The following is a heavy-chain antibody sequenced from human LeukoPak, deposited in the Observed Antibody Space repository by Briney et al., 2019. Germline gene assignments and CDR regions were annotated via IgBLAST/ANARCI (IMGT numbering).Heavy chain of an antibody. CDR1: GYTFSNYG. J-gene: IGHJ4*02. D-gene: IGHD1-26*01. CDR3: ARDLAFPGSYGSAEFYFDF. V-gene: IGHV1-18*01. Sequence: ASVKVSCKASGYTFSNYGISWVRQATGRGLEWMGWISGQTGKTKQAQKFQGRITLTTDSATNTAYMELRSLTSDDTAVYYCARDLAFPGSYGSAEFYFDFWGQGALVTVSS. CDR2: ISGQTGKT.